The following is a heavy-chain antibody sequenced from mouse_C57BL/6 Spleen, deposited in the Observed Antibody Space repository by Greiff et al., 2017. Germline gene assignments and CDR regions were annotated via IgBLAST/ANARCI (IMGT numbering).Heavy chain of an antibody. CDR3: ARNYEGAMDY. CDR2: ISSGSSTI. D-gene: IGHD2-4*01. J-gene: IGHJ4*01. V-gene: IGHV5-17*01. CDR1: GFTFSDYG. Sequence: EVKLMESGGGLVKPGGSLKLSCAASGFTFSDYGMHWVRQAPEKGLEWVAYISSGSSTIYYADTVKGRFTISRDNAKNTLFLQMTSLRSEDTAMYYCARNYEGAMDYWGQGTSVTVSS.